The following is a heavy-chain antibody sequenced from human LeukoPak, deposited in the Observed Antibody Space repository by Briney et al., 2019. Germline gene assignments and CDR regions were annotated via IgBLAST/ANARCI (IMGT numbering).Heavy chain of an antibody. CDR2: INPSRNT. Sequence: PSETLSLTCAVFGGSFSGYYWNWIRQPPGKGLEWIGQINPSRNTNYNPSLKSRVTISVDTSKNQFSLKLSSVTAADTAVYYCARRRVYYYYYYMDVWGKGTTVTISS. V-gene: IGHV4-34*01. CDR1: GGSFSGYY. CDR3: ARRRVYYYYYYMDV. J-gene: IGHJ6*03.